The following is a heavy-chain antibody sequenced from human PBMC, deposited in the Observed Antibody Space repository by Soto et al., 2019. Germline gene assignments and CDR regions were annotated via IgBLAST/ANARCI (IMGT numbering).Heavy chain of an antibody. CDR1: GGSSSSYY. CDR3: ARVGIAAPGAYYFDY. J-gene: IGHJ4*02. CDR2: IYYSGST. V-gene: IGHV4-59*01. Sequence: SSETLSLTCTVFGGSSSSYYWSWIRQPPGKGLEWIGYIYYSGSTNYNPSPKSRVTISVDTSKNQFSLKLSSVTAADTAVYYCARVGIAAPGAYYFDYWGQGTLVTVSS. D-gene: IGHD6-13*01.